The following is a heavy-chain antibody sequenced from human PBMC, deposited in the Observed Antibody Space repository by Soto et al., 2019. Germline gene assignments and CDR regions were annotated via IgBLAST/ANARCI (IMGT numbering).Heavy chain of an antibody. V-gene: IGHV4-59*01. D-gene: IGHD6-19*01. CDR1: GGSISSYY. Sequence: SETLSLTCTVSGGSISSYYWSWIRQPPGKGLEWIGYIYYSGSTNYNPSLKSRVTISVDTSKNQFSLKLSSVTAADTAVYYCARDRRIAVAGYFDYWGQGTLVTVSS. CDR2: IYYSGST. CDR3: ARDRRIAVAGYFDY. J-gene: IGHJ4*02.